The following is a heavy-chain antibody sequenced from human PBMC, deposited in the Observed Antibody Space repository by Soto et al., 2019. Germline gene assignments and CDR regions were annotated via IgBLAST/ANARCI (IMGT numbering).Heavy chain of an antibody. V-gene: IGHV1-18*01. J-gene: IGHJ5*02. CDR2: ISAYNGNT. D-gene: IGHD3-9*01. CDR1: GYTFTSYG. CDR3: ARASDILTGYLLFDP. Sequence: GASVKVSCKASGYTFTSYGISWVRQAPGQGLEWMGWISAYNGNTNYAQKLQGRVTMTTDTSTSTAYMELRSLRSDDTAVYYCARASDILTGYLLFDPWGQGTLVTVSS.